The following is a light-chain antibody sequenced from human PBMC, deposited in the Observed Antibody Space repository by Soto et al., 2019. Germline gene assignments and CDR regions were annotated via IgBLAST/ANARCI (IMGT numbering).Light chain of an antibody. J-gene: IGKJ3*01. CDR2: DAS. Sequence: ETVMTQSPATLSVSPGERATLSCRASQSVSSNLAWYQQKPGQPPRLLIYDASTRATGIPDRFTGSGSGTDFTLTISRLEPEDFAVYYCQQYGISPGFTFGPGTKVDNK. V-gene: IGKV3-20*01. CDR3: QQYGISPGFT. CDR1: QSVSSN.